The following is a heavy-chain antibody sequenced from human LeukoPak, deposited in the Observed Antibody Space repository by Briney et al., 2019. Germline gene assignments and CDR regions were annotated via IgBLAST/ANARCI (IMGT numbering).Heavy chain of an antibody. J-gene: IGHJ4*02. Sequence: SETLSLTCAVYGGSFSGYYWSWVRQPPGKGLEWIGEINHSGSTNYNPSLKSRVTISVDTSKNQFSLKLSSGTAADTAVYYCARVSGYFVHYFDYWGQGTPVTVSS. CDR3: ARVSGYFVHYFDY. CDR2: INHSGST. D-gene: IGHD3-22*01. CDR1: GGSFSGYY. V-gene: IGHV4-34*01.